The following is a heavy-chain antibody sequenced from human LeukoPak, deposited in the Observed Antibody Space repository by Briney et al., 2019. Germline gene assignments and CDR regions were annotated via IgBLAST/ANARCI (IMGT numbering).Heavy chain of an antibody. J-gene: IGHJ6*03. CDR3: ARDALVATAYYYYCYMDV. Sequence: GGSLRLSFAASGFTFSSYAMHWVRQAPGKGLEYVSAISSNGGSTYYANSVKGRFTISRDNSKNTLYLQMGSLRAEDMAVYYCARDALVATAYYYYCYMDVWGKGTTVTVSS. CDR2: ISSNGGST. V-gene: IGHV3-64*01. D-gene: IGHD5-12*01. CDR1: GFTFSSYA.